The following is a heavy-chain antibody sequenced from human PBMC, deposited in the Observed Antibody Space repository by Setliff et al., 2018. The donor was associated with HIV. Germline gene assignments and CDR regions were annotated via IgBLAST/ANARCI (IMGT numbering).Heavy chain of an antibody. D-gene: IGHD6-13*01. V-gene: IGHV4-59*11. CDR3: ARAQPYYSYYGMDV. CDR2: IYYSGST. J-gene: IGHJ6*02. CDR1: GGSISSHY. Sequence: SETLSLTCTVSGGSISSHYWSWIRQPPGKGLEWIGYIYYSGSTNYNPSLKSRVTISVDTSKNQFSLKLSSVTAAGTAVYYCARAQPYYSYYGMDVWGQGTTVTVSS.